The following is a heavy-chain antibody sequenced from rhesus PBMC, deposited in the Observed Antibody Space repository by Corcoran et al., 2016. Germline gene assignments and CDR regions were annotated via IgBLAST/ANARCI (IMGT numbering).Heavy chain of an antibody. CDR2: IYGSGGST. CDR1: GGSISSSNW. Sequence: QVQLQESGPAVVKPSETLSLTCAVSGGSISSSNWWSWIRQSPGKGLEWIGGIYGSGGSTEYNPSLMSRVTISIDTSKNQFALKLSSVTAADTAVYYCASRGIVAAFDYWGQGVLVTVSS. V-gene: IGHV4-93*02. J-gene: IGHJ4*01. CDR3: ASRGIVAAFDY. D-gene: IGHD6-25*01.